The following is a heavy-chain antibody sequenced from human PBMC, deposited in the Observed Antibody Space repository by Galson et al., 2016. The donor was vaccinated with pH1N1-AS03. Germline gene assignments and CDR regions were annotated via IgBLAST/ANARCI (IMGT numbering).Heavy chain of an antibody. CDR3: STDETFYYYYGMDV. J-gene: IGHJ6*02. CDR1: GFTFSNAW. V-gene: IGHV3-15*01. CDR2: IKSKGDGGTT. Sequence: SLRLSCAASGFTFSNAWMTWVRQAPGKGLEWVGRIKSKGDGGTTDYAAPVKARFTIPRDDSKNTLYLQMNSLKTEDTAVYYFSTDETFYYYYGMDVWGRGTTVTVSS.